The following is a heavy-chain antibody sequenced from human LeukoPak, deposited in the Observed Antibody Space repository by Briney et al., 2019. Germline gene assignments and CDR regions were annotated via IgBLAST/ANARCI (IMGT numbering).Heavy chain of an antibody. CDR3: ARVPTRRRGYSYGPFDY. CDR2: INHSGST. CDR1: GGSFSGYY. D-gene: IGHD5-18*01. V-gene: IGHV4-34*01. Sequence: SETLSLTCAVYGGSFSGYYWSWIRQPPGKGLEWIGEINHSGSTNYNPSLKSRVTISVDTSKNQFSLKLSSVTAADTAVYYCARVPTRRRGYSYGPFDYWGLGTLVTVSS. J-gene: IGHJ4*02.